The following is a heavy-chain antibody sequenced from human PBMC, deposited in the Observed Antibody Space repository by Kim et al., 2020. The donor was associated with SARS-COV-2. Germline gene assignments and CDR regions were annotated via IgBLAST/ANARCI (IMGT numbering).Heavy chain of an antibody. CDR1: GYSISSGYY. Sequence: SETLSLTCTVSGYSISSGYYWGWIRQPPGKGLEWIGSIYHSGSTYYNPSLKSRVTISVDTSKNQFSLKLSSVTAADTAVYYCAREGYSSGWYGLDYWGQGTLVTVSS. CDR2: IYHSGST. CDR3: AREGYSSGWYGLDY. D-gene: IGHD6-19*01. V-gene: IGHV4-38-2*02. J-gene: IGHJ4*02.